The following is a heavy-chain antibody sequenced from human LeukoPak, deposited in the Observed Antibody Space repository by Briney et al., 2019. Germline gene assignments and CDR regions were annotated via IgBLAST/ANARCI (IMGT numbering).Heavy chain of an antibody. J-gene: IGHJ4*02. CDR3: ARDLGIRVAGPFLDY. CDR1: GFTFSTYS. Sequence: GGSLRLSCAASGFTFSTYSMIWVRQAPGKGLECVSSISSTSNYIYYADSMKGRFTISRDNAKNALYLQVNSLCAEDTAVYYCARDLGIRVAGPFLDYWGQGSLVTVSS. CDR2: ISSTSNYI. V-gene: IGHV3-21*01. D-gene: IGHD6-19*01.